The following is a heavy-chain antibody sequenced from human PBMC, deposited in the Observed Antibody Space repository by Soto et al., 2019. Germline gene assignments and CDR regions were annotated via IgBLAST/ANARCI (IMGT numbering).Heavy chain of an antibody. D-gene: IGHD6-13*01. V-gene: IGHV3-23*01. CDR1: GFTFSSYA. J-gene: IGHJ4*02. CDR3: AKGGGRYSSSWYVYYFDY. CDR2: ISGSGGST. Sequence: PGGSLRLSCAASGFTFSSYAMSWVRQAPGKGLEWVSAISGSGGSTYYADSVKGRFTISRDNSKNTLYLQMNSLRAEDTAVYYCAKGGGRYSSSWYVYYFDYWGQGTLVTVSS.